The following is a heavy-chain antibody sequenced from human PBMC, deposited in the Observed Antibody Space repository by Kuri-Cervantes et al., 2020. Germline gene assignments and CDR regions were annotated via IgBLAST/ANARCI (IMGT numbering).Heavy chain of an antibody. CDR3: ARRPSDPIPFDY. CDR1: GFTFNSYW. Sequence: GESLKISCAVSGFTFNSYWMSWVRQAPGKGLEWVATIKRDGSEKFYVDSVKGRFTISRDNAKNTLYLQMNSLRAEDTAVYYCARRPSDPIPFDYWGQGTLVTVSS. D-gene: IGHD2-21*02. V-gene: IGHV3-7*01. J-gene: IGHJ4*02. CDR2: IKRDGSEK.